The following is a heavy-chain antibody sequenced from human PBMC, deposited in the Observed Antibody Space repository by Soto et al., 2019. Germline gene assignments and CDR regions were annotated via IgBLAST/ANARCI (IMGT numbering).Heavy chain of an antibody. CDR2: IYPGDSDT. CDR1: GYSFTSYW. V-gene: IGHV5-51*01. CDR3: ARQSWGDGYHIPFDY. D-gene: IGHD7-27*01. J-gene: IGHJ4*02. Sequence: GESLKISCKGSGYSFTSYWIGWVRQMPGKGLEWMGIIYPGDSDTRYSPSFQGQVTISADKSISTAYLQWSSLKASDTAMYYCARQSWGDGYHIPFDYWGQGTLVTVSS.